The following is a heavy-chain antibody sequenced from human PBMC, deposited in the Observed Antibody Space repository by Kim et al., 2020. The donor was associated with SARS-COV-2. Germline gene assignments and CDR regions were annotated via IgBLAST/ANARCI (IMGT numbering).Heavy chain of an antibody. V-gene: IGHV1-2*02. D-gene: IGHD3-22*01. CDR2: INPNSGGT. CDR3: ACGSYYYDSSGYSNWFDP. CDR1: GYTFTGYY. Sequence: ASVKVSCKASGYTFTGYYMHWVRQAPGQGLEWMGWINPNSGGTNYAQKFQGRVTMTRDTSINTAYMAQSRLRSDDAAVYYCACGSYYYDSSGYSNWFDPWGQGTLVTVSS. J-gene: IGHJ5*02.